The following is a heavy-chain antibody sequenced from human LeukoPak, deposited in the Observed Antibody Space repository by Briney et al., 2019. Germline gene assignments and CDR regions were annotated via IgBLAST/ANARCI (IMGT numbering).Heavy chain of an antibody. CDR1: GFTFSSFE. CDR2: ISSSGITI. Sequence: GGSLRLSCAASGFTFSSFEMSWVRQAPGRGREWVSYISSSGITIYYADPMKGRFTISRDNAKNSLYLQMNSLRAEDTAVYYCARVGADCSGDRCYWTYDAFDIWGQGTMVTVSS. CDR3: ARVGADCSGDRCYWTYDAFDI. V-gene: IGHV3-48*03. J-gene: IGHJ3*02. D-gene: IGHD2-15*01.